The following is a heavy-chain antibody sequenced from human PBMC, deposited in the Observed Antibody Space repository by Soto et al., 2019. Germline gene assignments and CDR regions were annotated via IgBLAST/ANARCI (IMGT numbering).Heavy chain of an antibody. CDR3: ARGYRYYYYGMDV. Sequence: EVQLEETGGGLIQPGGSLRLSCAASGFTVSSNYMSWVRQAPGKGLEWVSVIYSGASTYYADSVKGRFTISRDNSNNSRYLQMNSLRAEDTAVYYCARGYRYYYYGMDVWGQGTTVTVSS. J-gene: IGHJ6*02. D-gene: IGHD3-16*02. CDR2: IYSGAST. V-gene: IGHV3-53*02. CDR1: GFTVSSNY.